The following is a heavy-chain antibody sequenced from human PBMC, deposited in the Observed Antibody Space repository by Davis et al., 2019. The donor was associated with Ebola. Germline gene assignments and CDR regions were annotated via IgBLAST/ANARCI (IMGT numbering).Heavy chain of an antibody. V-gene: IGHV3-20*04. CDR1: GFIFDDYG. Sequence: GESLKISCTASGFIFDDYGMSWVRQAPGKGLECICGVNWNGGGTRYADSVRGRFTISRDNAKKTLYLQMNSLRAEDTAVYYCARTRREAGMIWGQGTPVTVSS. J-gene: IGHJ4*02. D-gene: IGHD6-19*01. CDR2: VNWNGGGT. CDR3: ARTRREAGMI.